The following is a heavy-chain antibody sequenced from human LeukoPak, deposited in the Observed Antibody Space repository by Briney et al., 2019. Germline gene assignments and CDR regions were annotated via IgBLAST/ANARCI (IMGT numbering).Heavy chain of an antibody. CDR2: IYNGGTT. D-gene: IGHD6-13*01. CDR1: GFTFSSYS. J-gene: IGHJ5*02. CDR3: ARDYTVPRAAIVTES. Sequence: PGGSLRLSCAASGFTFSSYSMNWVRQAPGKGLEWVAVIYNGGTTSYADSVRGRFTISRDNSKNTLYLQMNSLRAEDTAVYYCARDYTVPRAAIVTESWGQGTLVTVSS. V-gene: IGHV3-53*01.